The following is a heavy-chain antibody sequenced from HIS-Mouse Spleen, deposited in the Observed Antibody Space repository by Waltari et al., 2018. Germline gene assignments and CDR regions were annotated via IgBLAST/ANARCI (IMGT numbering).Heavy chain of an antibody. CDR1: GGSISSSSYY. V-gene: IGHV4-39*07. Sequence: QLQLQESGPGLVKPSETLSLTCTVSGGSISSSSYYWGWIRQPPGKGLGWIGSSYYSGSTYYNPSLKSRVNISVDTSKTQFSLKLSSVTAADTAVYYCAREIPYSSSWYDWYFDLWGRGTLVTVSS. J-gene: IGHJ2*01. D-gene: IGHD6-13*01. CDR2: SYYSGST. CDR3: AREIPYSSSWYDWYFDL.